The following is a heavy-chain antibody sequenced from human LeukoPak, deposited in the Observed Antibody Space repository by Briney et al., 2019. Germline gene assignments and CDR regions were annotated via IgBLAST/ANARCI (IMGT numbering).Heavy chain of an antibody. CDR1: GFTFSRSD. J-gene: IGHJ4*02. Sequence: GGSLRLSCATSGFTFSRSDMHWVRQVPGKGLEWVSTIRTAGDAFLPDSVRGRFTVSRENGKNSVYLQMHSLRAGDTAVYYCARGSDTENYYFDDWGQGTLVTVSS. CDR2: IRTAGDA. V-gene: IGHV3-13*01. D-gene: IGHD2-8*02. CDR3: ARGSDTENYYFDD.